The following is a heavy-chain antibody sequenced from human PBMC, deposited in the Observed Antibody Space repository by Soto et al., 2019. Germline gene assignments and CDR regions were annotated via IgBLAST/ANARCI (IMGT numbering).Heavy chain of an antibody. CDR2: MNPNSGNT. D-gene: IGHD4-17*01. CDR3: ARGPHYGDYYYYYMDV. Sequence: ASVTVSCQASGYTFTSYDINWVRQATGQGLEWMGWMNPNSGNTGYAQKFQGRVTMTRNTSISTAYMELSSLRSEDTAVYYCARGPHYGDYYYYYMDVWGKGTTVTVSS. J-gene: IGHJ6*03. CDR1: GYTFTSYD. V-gene: IGHV1-8*01.